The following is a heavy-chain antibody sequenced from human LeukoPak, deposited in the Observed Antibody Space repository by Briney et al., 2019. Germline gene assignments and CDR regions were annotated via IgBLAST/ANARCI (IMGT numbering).Heavy chain of an antibody. D-gene: IGHD1-20*01. CDR1: GFTFSNYS. Sequence: GGSLRLSCAASGFTFSNYSMNGVRQDPGRGREWVSSISSSSSYISYADSLKGRFTISRDNAKNSLYLQMNSLRAEDTAVYYCARFGMTGGRVDYWGQGTLVTVSS. V-gene: IGHV3-21*01. CDR3: ARFGMTGGRVDY. J-gene: IGHJ4*02. CDR2: ISSSSSYI.